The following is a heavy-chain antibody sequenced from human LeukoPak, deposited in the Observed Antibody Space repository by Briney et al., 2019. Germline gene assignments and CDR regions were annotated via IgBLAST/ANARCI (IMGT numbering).Heavy chain of an antibody. D-gene: IGHD1-14*01. CDR3: TTDLTPRNAFDI. Sequence: GGSLRLSCAASGFTFSNAWMSWVRQAPGKGLEWVGRIKSKTGGGTTDYAAPVKCRFTISRDDSKNTLYLQMNSPKTEHTAVYYCTTDLTPRNAFDIWGQGTMVTVSS. CDR2: IKSKTGGGTT. CDR1: GFTFSNAW. J-gene: IGHJ3*02. V-gene: IGHV3-15*01.